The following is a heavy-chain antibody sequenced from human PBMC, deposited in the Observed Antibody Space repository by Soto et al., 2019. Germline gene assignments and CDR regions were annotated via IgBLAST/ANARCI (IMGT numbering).Heavy chain of an antibody. CDR3: VWGQCEYH. V-gene: IGHV3-74*01. D-gene: IGHD7-27*01. CDR1: GFTFSNYW. Sequence: EVQLVESGGGLVQPGGSLRLSCAASGFTFSNYWMHWVRQAPGKGLVWVSRINSDGSNTNYADCVKGRFTISRDNAKNTLYLQMNSLSAEDTAVYYCVWGQCEYHWGQGTLVTVSS. J-gene: IGHJ5*02. CDR2: INSDGSNT.